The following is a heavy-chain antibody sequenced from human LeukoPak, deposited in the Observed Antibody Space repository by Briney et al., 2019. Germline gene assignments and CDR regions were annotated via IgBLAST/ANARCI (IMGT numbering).Heavy chain of an antibody. CDR1: GYTFSGYY. CDR3: ARLSWLRLAFDI. D-gene: IGHD5-12*01. V-gene: IGHV1-2*02. J-gene: IGHJ3*02. Sequence: PWASVKVSCKASGYTFSGYYMNWVRQAPGQGLEWMGWINPNSGGTNYAQKFQGRVTMTRDTSINTAYMELSRLRSDDTAVYYCARLSWLRLAFDIWGQGTMVTVSS. CDR2: INPNSGGT.